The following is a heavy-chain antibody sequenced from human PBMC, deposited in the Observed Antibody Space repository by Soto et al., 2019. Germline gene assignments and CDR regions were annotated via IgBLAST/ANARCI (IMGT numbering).Heavy chain of an antibody. CDR3: ARVRVGDLFRFNWFFDL. D-gene: IGHD3-3*01. J-gene: IGHJ2*01. Sequence: NLAPTFTVSGGSISSGKFSWAWIRQPPGEGLEWIAYIFHTGSTFYNSSLKPRVSISVDRSKNQFSLKLKSVTETDTAVYYCARVRVGDLFRFNWFFDLWGRGTLVTVSS. CDR1: GGSISSGKFS. CDR2: IFHTGST. V-gene: IGHV4-30-2*01.